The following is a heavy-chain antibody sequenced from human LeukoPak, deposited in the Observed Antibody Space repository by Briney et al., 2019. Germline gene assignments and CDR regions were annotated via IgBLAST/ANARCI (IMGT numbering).Heavy chain of an antibody. CDR2: IGTAGDT. D-gene: IGHD1-26*01. V-gene: IGHV3-13*01. Sequence: GGSLRLCCAASGFTLSNFAMHWVRQPTGKGLEWVSAIGTAGDTFYPGSVKGRFTISRENAKNSLYLQMNNLRAEDTAVYYCARQMTPHGNFDYWGQGTLVTVSS. CDR3: ARQMTPHGNFDY. CDR1: GFTLSNFA. J-gene: IGHJ4*02.